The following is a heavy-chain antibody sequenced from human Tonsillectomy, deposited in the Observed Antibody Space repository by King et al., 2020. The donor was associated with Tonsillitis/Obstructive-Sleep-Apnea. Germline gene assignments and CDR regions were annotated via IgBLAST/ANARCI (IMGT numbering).Heavy chain of an antibody. Sequence: VQLQQWGAGLLKPSETLSLTCAVYGGSFSGYYWSWIRQPPGKGLEWIGEINHSGSTNYNPSLKSRVTISVDTSKNQFSLKLRSVTAADTAVYYCGRGYSSSSYNWFDPWGQGTLVTVSS. CDR2: INHSGST. V-gene: IGHV4-34*01. CDR3: GRGYSSSSYNWFDP. J-gene: IGHJ5*02. D-gene: IGHD6-6*01. CDR1: GGSFSGYY.